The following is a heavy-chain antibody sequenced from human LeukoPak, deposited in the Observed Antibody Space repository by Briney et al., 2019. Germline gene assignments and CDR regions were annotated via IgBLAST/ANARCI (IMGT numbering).Heavy chain of an antibody. CDR1: GFTYSSYV. J-gene: IGHJ4*02. V-gene: IGHV3-23*01. CDR2: ISGRGVST. D-gene: IGHD5-18*01. CDR3: AKNEGPQLWLAFDY. Sequence: GGSLRLSCAASGFTYSSYVMSWARQAPGKGLEWVSTISGRGVSTYYADSVKGRFTVSRDYSKNTLDLQMNGLRVDDTAVYYCAKNEGPQLWLAFDYWGQGTLVTVSP.